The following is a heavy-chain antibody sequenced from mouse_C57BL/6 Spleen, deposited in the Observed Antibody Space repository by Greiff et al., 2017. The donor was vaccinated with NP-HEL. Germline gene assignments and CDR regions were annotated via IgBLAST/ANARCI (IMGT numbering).Heavy chain of an antibody. Sequence: EVKLVESGGGLVKPGGSLKLSCAASGFTFSDYGMHWVRQAPEKGLEWVAYISSGSSTIYYADTVKGRFTISRDNAKNTLFLQMTSLRSEDTAMYYCAREGGSSPYYFDYWGQGTTLTVSS. CDR1: GFTFSDYG. CDR3: AREGGSSPYYFDY. V-gene: IGHV5-17*01. J-gene: IGHJ2*01. D-gene: IGHD1-1*01. CDR2: ISSGSSTI.